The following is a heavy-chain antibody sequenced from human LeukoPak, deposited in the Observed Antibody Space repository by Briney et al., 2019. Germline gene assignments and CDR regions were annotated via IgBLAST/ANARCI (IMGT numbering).Heavy chain of an antibody. CDR3: ARATLYYDFWSGYYDYYFDY. Sequence: GGSLRLSCAASGFTFSSYGMHWVRQAPGKGLEWVAVIWYDGSNKYYADSVKGRFTISRDNSKNTLYLQMNSLRAEDMAVYYCARATLYYDFWSGYYDYYFDYWGQGTLVTVSS. J-gene: IGHJ4*02. CDR2: IWYDGSNK. V-gene: IGHV3-33*01. CDR1: GFTFSSYG. D-gene: IGHD3-3*01.